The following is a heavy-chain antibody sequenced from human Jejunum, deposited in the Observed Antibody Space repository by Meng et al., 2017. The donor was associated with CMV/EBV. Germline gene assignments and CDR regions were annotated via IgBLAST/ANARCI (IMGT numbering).Heavy chain of an antibody. CDR3: ARVPSSSGCNWFDP. Sequence: AISSGDYSGRWIRQPPGKGLEWVAYIYYRGSTYYNPSLKSRLTISVDASKNHFSLNLSSVTAADTAVYYCARVPSSSGCNWFDPWGQGILVTVSS. CDR2: IYYRGST. D-gene: IGHD6-6*01. J-gene: IGHJ5*02. CDR1: AISSGDYS. V-gene: IGHV4-30-4*01.